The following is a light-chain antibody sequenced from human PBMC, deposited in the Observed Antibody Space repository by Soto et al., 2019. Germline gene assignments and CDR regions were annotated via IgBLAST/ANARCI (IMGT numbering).Light chain of an antibody. J-gene: IGLJ1*01. Sequence: QSALTQPPSASGSTGQSVAISCTGTSSDVGGYNYVSWYQQYPGKAPKLMIYKVNKRPSGVPDRFSGSKSGNTASLTVSGLQAEDEADYYCSSYAGSSNVFGTGTKVTVL. CDR1: SSDVGGYNY. V-gene: IGLV2-8*01. CDR3: SSYAGSSNV. CDR2: KVN.